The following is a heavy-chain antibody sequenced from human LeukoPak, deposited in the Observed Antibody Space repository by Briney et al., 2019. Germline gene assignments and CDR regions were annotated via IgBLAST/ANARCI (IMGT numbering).Heavy chain of an antibody. J-gene: IGHJ3*02. CDR2: INHSGST. Sequence: PSETLSLTCAVYGGSFSGYYWSWIRQPPGKGLEWIGEINHSGSTNYNPSLKSRVTISVDTSKNQFSLKLSSVTAADTAVYYCARGSPWFGDLRDSFDIWGQGTMVTVSS. CDR3: ARGSPWFGDLRDSFDI. D-gene: IGHD3-10*01. CDR1: GGSFSGYY. V-gene: IGHV4-34*01.